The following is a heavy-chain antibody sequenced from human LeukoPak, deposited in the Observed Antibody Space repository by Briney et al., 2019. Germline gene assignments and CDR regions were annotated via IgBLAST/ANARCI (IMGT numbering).Heavy chain of an antibody. V-gene: IGHV4-34*01. J-gene: IGHJ4*02. D-gene: IGHD4-17*01. CDR1: GGSFSGYY. Sequence: SETLSHTCAVYGGSFSGYYWSWIRQPPGKGLEWIGEINHSGSTNYNPSLKSRVTISVDTSKNQFSLKLSSVTAADTAVYYCARKGRTVTTPPDYWGQGTLVTVSS. CDR2: INHSGST. CDR3: ARKGRTVTTPPDY.